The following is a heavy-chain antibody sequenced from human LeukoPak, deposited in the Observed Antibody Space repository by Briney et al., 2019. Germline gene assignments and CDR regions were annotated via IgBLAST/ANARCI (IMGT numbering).Heavy chain of an antibody. J-gene: IGHJ5*02. CDR3: ARGGFSASIGWFDP. D-gene: IGHD5-12*01. Sequence: GESLKISCKASGYSFTTYWIAWVRQMPGKGLEWIGLIYPGDSDSRYSPSFEGQVIISVDKSKNTASLHWSSLKASDTAVYYCARGGFSASIGWFDPWGQGTLVTVSS. V-gene: IGHV5-51*01. CDR1: GYSFTTYW. CDR2: IYPGDSDS.